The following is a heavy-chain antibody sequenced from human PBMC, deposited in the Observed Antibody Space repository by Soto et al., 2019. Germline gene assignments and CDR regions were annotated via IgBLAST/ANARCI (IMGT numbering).Heavy chain of an antibody. CDR3: ATANTPFAFDM. J-gene: IGHJ3*02. V-gene: IGHV3-7*01. CDR2: INPAGNVQ. CDR1: GLTFSICW. Sequence: VQLVESGGGLVQPGESLRLSCTASGLTFSICWMTWVRQAPGEGLEWVSNINPAGNVQHYADSVKERFTISRDNAKNSLFLQMSGLRVEDTAVYYCATANTPFAFDMWGQGTMVTVSS.